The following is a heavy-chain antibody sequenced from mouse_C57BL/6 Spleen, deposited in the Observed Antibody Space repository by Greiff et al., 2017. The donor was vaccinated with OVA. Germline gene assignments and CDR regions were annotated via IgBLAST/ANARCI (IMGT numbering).Heavy chain of an antibody. Sequence: QVQLQQSGAELMKPGASVKLSCKATGYTFTGYWIEWVKQRPGHGLEWIGEILPGSGSTNYNEKLKGQATFPADNSSNTAYLHISSLTTEDSAIYYGARRGVYEDVWCAYWGQGTLVTVAA. V-gene: IGHV1-9*01. CDR3: ARRGVYEDVWCAY. J-gene: IGHJ3*01. CDR2: ILPGSGST. CDR1: GYTFTGYW. D-gene: IGHD1-3*01.